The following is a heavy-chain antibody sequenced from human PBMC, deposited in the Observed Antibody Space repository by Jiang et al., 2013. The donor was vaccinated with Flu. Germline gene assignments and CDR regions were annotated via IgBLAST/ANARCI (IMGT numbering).Heavy chain of an antibody. CDR3: ARGGGGYCSSTSCQQLLSELLPDY. J-gene: IGHJ4*02. V-gene: IGHV1-18*01. D-gene: IGHD2-2*01. CDR2: ISAYNGNT. Sequence: GQGLEWMGWISAYNGNTNYAQKLQGRVTMTTDTSTSTAYMELRSLRSDDTAVYYCARGGGGYCSSTSCQQLLSELLPDYWGQGTLVTVSS.